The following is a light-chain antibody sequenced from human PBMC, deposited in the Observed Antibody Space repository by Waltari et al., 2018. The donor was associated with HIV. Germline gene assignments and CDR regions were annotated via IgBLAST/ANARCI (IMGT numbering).Light chain of an antibody. J-gene: IGKJ1*01. CDR2: GAS. CDR1: QSVSSSY. V-gene: IGKV3-20*01. Sequence: EIVLTQSPGTMSLSPGERATLPCRASQSVSSSYLAWYQQKPGQAPSLLIYGASSRATGIPDRISGSGSGTDFTLTISRLEPEDFAVYYCQQYGSSQWTFGQGTKVEIK. CDR3: QQYGSSQWT.